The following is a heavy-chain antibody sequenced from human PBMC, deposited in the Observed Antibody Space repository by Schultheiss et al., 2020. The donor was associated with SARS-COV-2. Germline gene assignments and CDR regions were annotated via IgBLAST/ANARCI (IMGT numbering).Heavy chain of an antibody. D-gene: IGHD2-21*01. Sequence: SETLSLTCSVSGDSISTGGYYWSWIRQLPGKGLEWIGYIYYSGSTNYNPSLKSRVTISVDTSKNQFSLRLSSVTAADTAVYYCARVGRIGSGGDRPGALDNWGQGTLVTVSS. CDR2: IYYSGST. V-gene: IGHV4-61*08. J-gene: IGHJ4*02. CDR1: GDSISTGGYY. CDR3: ARVGRIGSGGDRPGALDN.